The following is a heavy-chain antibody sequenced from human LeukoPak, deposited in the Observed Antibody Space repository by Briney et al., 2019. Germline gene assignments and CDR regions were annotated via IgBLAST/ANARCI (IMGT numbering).Heavy chain of an antibody. V-gene: IGHV1-3*01. J-gene: IGHJ5*02. Sequence: VSVKVSCKASGYTFTSYAMHWVRQAPGQRREWMGWINAGNGNTKYSQKFQGRVTITRDTSASTAYMELSSLRSEDTAVYYCAREATYDSSVDPWGQGTLVTVSS. D-gene: IGHD3-22*01. CDR3: AREATYDSSVDP. CDR1: GYTFTSYA. CDR2: INAGNGNT.